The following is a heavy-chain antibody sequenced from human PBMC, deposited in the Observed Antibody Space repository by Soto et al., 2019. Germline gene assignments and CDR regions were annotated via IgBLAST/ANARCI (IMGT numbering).Heavy chain of an antibody. CDR1: VFRFSSYA. V-gene: IGHV3-23*01. CDR2: ITSSGGTT. D-gene: IGHD1-26*01. CDR3: AKGVGSFHYDY. J-gene: IGHJ4*02. Sequence: DVQLLESGGDLVQPGGSLRLSCAASVFRFSSYAMSWVRQAPGKGLEWVSAITSSGGTTFYADSVKGRFTISRDNSIKTTFLQMYSLRAEDTAVYFCAKGVGSFHYDYWGQGALVTVSS.